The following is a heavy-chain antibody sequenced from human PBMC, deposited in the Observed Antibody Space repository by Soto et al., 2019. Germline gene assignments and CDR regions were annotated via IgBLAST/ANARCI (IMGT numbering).Heavy chain of an antibody. D-gene: IGHD4-17*01. CDR1: VYTFTSYG. CDR3: ARELDDYGVHGGAFDI. V-gene: IGHV1-18*04. J-gene: IGHJ3*02. Sequence: ASVKVSCKASVYTFTSYGISWVRQAPGQGLEWMGWISAYNGNTNYAQKLQGRVTMTTDTSTSTAYMELRSLRSDDTAVYYCARELDDYGVHGGAFDIWGQGTMVTVSS. CDR2: ISAYNGNT.